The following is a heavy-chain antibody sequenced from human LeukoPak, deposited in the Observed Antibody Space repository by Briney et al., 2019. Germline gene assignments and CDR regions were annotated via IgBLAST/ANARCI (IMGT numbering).Heavy chain of an antibody. CDR3: AKSDYFDS. J-gene: IGHJ4*02. V-gene: IGHV3-7*01. CDR1: GFTFTTYW. CDR2: INQDGTEK. Sequence: GGSLRLSCAASGFTFTTYWMTWVRQAPGKGLEWVANINQDGTEKYYVDSVKGRFTISRDNARNTLYLQMNSLRAEDTAVYYCAKSDYFDSWGQGTLVTVSS.